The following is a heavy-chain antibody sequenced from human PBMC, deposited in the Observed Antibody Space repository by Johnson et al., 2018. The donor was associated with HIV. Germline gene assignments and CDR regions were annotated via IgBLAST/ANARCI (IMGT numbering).Heavy chain of an antibody. CDR3: ARVTVFGVTKVDALDI. D-gene: IGHD3-10*01. Sequence: VQLVESGGGVVRPGGSLRLSCTASGFTFDNHGMSWVRQVPGKGLEWVSGIFWNGGSTGYADSVRGRFTISRDNAKNSLYLQMNSRRAEDTALYYCARVTVFGVTKVDALDIWGQGTMVTVSS. V-gene: IGHV3-20*04. J-gene: IGHJ3*02. CDR1: GFTFDNHG. CDR2: IFWNGGST.